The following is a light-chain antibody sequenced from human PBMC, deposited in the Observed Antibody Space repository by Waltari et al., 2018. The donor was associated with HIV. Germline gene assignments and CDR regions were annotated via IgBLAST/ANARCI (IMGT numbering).Light chain of an antibody. CDR1: RSDVATYNY. CDR2: EVD. CDR3: CSYRGSYTFV. V-gene: IGLV2-11*01. J-gene: IGLJ2*01. Sequence: QSALTQPRSVAASPGESVTISCTGSRSDVATYNYVSWYHPKLVKPPQLIIYEVDQRPSGVPIRFSGSKSGDTASLTISGLQAEDEGDFFCCSYRGSYTFVFGGGTTLTVL.